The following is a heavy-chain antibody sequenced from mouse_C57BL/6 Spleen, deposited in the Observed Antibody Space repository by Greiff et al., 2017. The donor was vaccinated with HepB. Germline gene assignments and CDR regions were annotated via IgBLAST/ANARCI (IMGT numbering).Heavy chain of an antibody. CDR3: AGGYSNSWFAY. CDR1: GFTFSSYA. D-gene: IGHD2-5*01. Sequence: EVMLVESGGGLVKPGGSLKLSCAASGFTFSSYAMSWVRQTPEKRLEWVATISDGGSYTYYPDKVKGRFTISRDNAKNNLYLQMSHLKSEDKAMYYCAGGYSNSWFAYWGQGALVTVS. CDR2: ISDGGSYT. J-gene: IGHJ3*01. V-gene: IGHV5-4*03.